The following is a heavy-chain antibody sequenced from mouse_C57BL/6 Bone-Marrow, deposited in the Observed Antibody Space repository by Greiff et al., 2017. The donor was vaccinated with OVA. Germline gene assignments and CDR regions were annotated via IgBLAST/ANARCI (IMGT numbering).Heavy chain of an antibody. Sequence: VKLMESGAELVRPGASVKLSCKASGYTFTDYYINWVKQRPGQGLEWIARIYPGSGNTYYNEKFKGKATLTAEKSSSTAYMQLSSLTSEDSAVYFCARVGYYGSGDYFDYWGQGTTFTVSS. V-gene: IGHV1-76*01. J-gene: IGHJ2*01. CDR3: ARVGYYGSGDYFDY. D-gene: IGHD1-1*01. CDR1: GYTFTDYY. CDR2: IYPGSGNT.